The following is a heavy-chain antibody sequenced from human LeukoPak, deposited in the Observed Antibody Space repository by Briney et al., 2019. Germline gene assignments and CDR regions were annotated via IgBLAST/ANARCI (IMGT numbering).Heavy chain of an antibody. Sequence: SETLSLTCAVSGGSFSSSNWWNWVRQPPGKGLEWIGEIYHSGSTNYNPSLKSRVTISVDTSKNQFSLKLSSVTAADTAVYYCALRDPYYYDSSGYYPFDYWGQGTLVTVSS. D-gene: IGHD3-22*01. J-gene: IGHJ4*02. CDR2: IYHSGST. CDR1: GGSFSSSNW. CDR3: ALRDPYYYDSSGYYPFDY. V-gene: IGHV4-4*02.